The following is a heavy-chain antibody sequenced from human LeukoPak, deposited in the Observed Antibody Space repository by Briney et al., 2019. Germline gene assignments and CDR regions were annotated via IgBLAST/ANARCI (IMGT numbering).Heavy chain of an antibody. V-gene: IGHV1-69*13. CDR2: IIPIFGAA. J-gene: IGHJ5*02. D-gene: IGHD3-10*01. CDR3: ARGGITMDRQIIIMNWFDP. Sequence: SVKVSCKTSGGTFSSDGINWMRQAPGQGLEWMGGIIPIFGAANYAQKFQDRVTIIADESANTIYLELSSLKSEDTAVYFCARGGITMDRQIIIMNWFDPWGQGTLVTVSS. CDR1: GGTFSSDG.